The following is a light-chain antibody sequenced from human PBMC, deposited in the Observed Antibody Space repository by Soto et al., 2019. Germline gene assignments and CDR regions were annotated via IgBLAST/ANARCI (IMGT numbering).Light chain of an antibody. CDR1: SSNIGSNT. CDR3: AAWDDGLSGLV. V-gene: IGLV1-44*01. CDR2: SDN. Sequence: QSVLTQPPSTSGTPGQRVTIFCSGSSSNIGSNTVSWYQQLPGMAPKLLIYSDNQRPSGVPDRFSGSKSGTSASLAISGLQSEDEGDYYCAAWDDGLSGLVFGGGTKLTVL. J-gene: IGLJ2*01.